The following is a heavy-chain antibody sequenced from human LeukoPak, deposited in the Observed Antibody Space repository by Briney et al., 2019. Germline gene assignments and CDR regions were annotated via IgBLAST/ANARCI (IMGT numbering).Heavy chain of an antibody. CDR2: INPNGGAI. V-gene: IGHV1-2*06. CDR3: VKPSRGPYYWFDL. CDR1: GYTFIGYY. Sequence: ASVRVSCKASGYTFIGYYMHWVRQAPGQALEWMGRINPNGGAINYAQKFQGRVTLTRDTSRNTAYMEINRLTSDDTAVYYCVKPSRGPYYWFDLWGQGTLVTVSS. J-gene: IGHJ5*02. D-gene: IGHD1-1*01.